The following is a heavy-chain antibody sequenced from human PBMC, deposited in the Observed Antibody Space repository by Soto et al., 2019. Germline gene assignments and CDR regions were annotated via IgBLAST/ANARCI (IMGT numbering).Heavy chain of an antibody. CDR3: ARLITIFGVVIISHDAFDI. V-gene: IGHV4-59*01. CDR1: GGSISSYY. D-gene: IGHD3-3*01. Sequence: SETLSLTCTVSGGSISSYYWSWIRQPPGKGLEWIGYIYYSGSTNYNPSLKSRVTISVDTSKNQFSLKLSSVTAADTAVYYCARLITIFGVVIISHDAFDIWGQGTMVTVSS. CDR2: IYYSGST. J-gene: IGHJ3*02.